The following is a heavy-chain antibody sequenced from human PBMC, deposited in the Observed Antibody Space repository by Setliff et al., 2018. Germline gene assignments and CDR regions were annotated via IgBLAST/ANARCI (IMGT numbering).Heavy chain of an antibody. CDR2: VDWEDDK. CDR1: GFSLDTIGVR. Sequence: SGPTLVNPTPTLTLTCTISGFSLDTIGVRVSWIRQPPGKALEWLARVDWEDDKYYSASLKTRLSISRDTSKNQVVLTMTNMDPTDTATYYCARLAARSPFDYWGQGALVTVSS. CDR3: ARLAARSPFDY. V-gene: IGHV2-70*04. J-gene: IGHJ4*02. D-gene: IGHD1-1*01.